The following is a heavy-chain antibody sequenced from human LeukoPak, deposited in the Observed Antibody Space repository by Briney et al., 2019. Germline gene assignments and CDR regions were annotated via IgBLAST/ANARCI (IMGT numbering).Heavy chain of an antibody. CDR2: IYTSGST. V-gene: IGHV4-4*07. D-gene: IGHD3-22*01. Sequence: SETLSLTCIVSGGSISSYYWSWIRQPAGKGLEWIGRIYTSGSTNYNPSLKSRVTMSVDTSKNQFSLKLSSVTAADTAVYYCARDLADYYYDSSGYAALDYWGQGTLVTVSS. J-gene: IGHJ4*02. CDR3: ARDLADYYYDSSGYAALDY. CDR1: GGSISSYY.